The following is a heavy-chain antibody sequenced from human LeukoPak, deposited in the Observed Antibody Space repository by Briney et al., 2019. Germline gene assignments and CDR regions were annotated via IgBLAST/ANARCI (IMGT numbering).Heavy chain of an antibody. V-gene: IGHV1-46*01. CDR1: GYTFTSYY. Sequence: ASVKVSSKASGYTFTSYYMHWVRQAPGQGLEWMGIINPSGGSTSYAQKFQGRVTMTRDTSTSTVYMELSSLRSEDTAVYYCARGITVYRAARGNYFDYWGQGTLVTVSS. D-gene: IGHD6-6*01. CDR3: ARGITVYRAARGNYFDY. J-gene: IGHJ4*02. CDR2: INPSGGST.